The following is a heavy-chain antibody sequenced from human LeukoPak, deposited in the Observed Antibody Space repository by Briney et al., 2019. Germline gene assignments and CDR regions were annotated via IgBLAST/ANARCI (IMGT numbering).Heavy chain of an antibody. CDR1: GYTFIGYY. Sequence: ASVKVSCKASGYTFIGYYIHWVRQAPGQGLEWMGWINANSGGTNYAQKFQGRVTMTRDTSISTAYMELSRLTSDDMAVYYCARIGGRGYTYGTFDYWGQGTLVTVSS. CDR2: INANSGGT. CDR3: ARIGGRGYTYGTFDY. J-gene: IGHJ4*02. D-gene: IGHD5-18*01. V-gene: IGHV1-2*02.